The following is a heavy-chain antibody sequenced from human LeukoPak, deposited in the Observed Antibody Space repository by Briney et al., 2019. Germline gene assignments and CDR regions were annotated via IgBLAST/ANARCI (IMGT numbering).Heavy chain of an antibody. J-gene: IGHJ5*02. Sequence: PSETLSLTCTVSGGAFSSYYWSWIRQPPGKGLEWIGYIYYSGSTNYYPSLKSRVTISVDTSKNQFSLKLSSVTAADTAVYYCARGVWNIVAAPNWFDPWGQGTLVTVSS. CDR3: ARGVWNIVAAPNWFDP. CDR1: GGAFSSYY. V-gene: IGHV4-59*01. CDR2: IYYSGST. D-gene: IGHD1-26*01.